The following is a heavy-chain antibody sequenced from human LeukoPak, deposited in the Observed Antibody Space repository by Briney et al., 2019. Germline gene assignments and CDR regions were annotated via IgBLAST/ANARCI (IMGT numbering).Heavy chain of an antibody. CDR1: GFTFSDYY. CDR3: ARVGSWQQLGAFDI. Sequence: GGSLRLSCAVSGFTFSDYYMSWIRQAPGKGLEWVSYISSSSTYTNYADSVKGRFTISRDNAKNSLYLQMNRLRAEDTAVYYCARVGSWQQLGAFDIWGQGTMATVSS. V-gene: IGHV3-11*06. D-gene: IGHD6-13*01. J-gene: IGHJ3*02. CDR2: ISSSSTYT.